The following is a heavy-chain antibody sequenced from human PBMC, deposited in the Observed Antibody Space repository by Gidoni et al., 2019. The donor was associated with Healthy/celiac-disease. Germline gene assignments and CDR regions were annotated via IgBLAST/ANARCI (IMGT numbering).Heavy chain of an antibody. CDR2: VSGSGGST. CDR3: AKELNWNPGFDAFDI. Sequence: VEVLESGGGLVQPGGSRILSWAASGITLSSYAMSWVRQAPGKGLEWVSAVSGSGGSTYYADSVKGRFTISRDNSKNTLYLQMNSLRAEDTAVYYCAKELNWNPGFDAFDIWGQGTMVTVSS. CDR1: GITLSSYA. V-gene: IGHV3-23*01. D-gene: IGHD1-1*01. J-gene: IGHJ3*02.